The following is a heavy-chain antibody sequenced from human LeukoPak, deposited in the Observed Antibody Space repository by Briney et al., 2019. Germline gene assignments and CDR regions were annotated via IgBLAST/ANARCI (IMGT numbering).Heavy chain of an antibody. Sequence: GSLRLSCAASGFTFSSYAMSWVRQAPGKGLEWVSAISGSGGSTYYADSVKGRFTISRDNSKNTLYLQMNSLRAEDTAVYYCAKHGSGSSITGYWGQGTLVTVSS. CDR3: AKHGSGSSITGY. D-gene: IGHD6-6*01. V-gene: IGHV3-23*01. J-gene: IGHJ4*02. CDR1: GFTFSSYA. CDR2: ISGSGGST.